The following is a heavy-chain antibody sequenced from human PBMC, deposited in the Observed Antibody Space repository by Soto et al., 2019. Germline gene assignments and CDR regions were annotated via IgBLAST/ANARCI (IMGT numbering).Heavy chain of an antibody. V-gene: IGHV1-18*01. J-gene: IGHJ4*02. CDR2: ISAYNGNT. CDR3: ARDKDIVVVPAAMPFDY. Sequence: ASVKVSCKASGYTFTSYGIRWVRQAPGQGLEWMGWISAYNGNTNYAQKLQGRVTMTTDTSTSTAYMELRSLRSDDTAVYYCARDKDIVVVPAAMPFDYWGQGTLVTVSS. D-gene: IGHD2-2*01. CDR1: GYTFTSYG.